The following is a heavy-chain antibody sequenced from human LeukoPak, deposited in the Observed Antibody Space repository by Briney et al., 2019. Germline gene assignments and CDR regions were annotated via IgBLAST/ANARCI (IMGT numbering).Heavy chain of an antibody. J-gene: IGHJ5*02. CDR1: GGSFSGDY. Sequence: PSETLSLTCAVYGGSFSGDYRGWFRQPPGKGLEWIGEINRGGSTNYNPSLKSRVTISIDTSKNQFSLKLSSVTAADTAVYYCARGYGSGSYYASWGQGTLVTVSS. D-gene: IGHD3-10*01. CDR3: ARGYGSGSYYAS. V-gene: IGHV4-34*01. CDR2: INRGGST.